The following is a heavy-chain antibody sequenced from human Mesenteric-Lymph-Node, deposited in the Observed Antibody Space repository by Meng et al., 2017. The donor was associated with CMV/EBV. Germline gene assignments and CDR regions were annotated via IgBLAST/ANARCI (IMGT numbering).Heavy chain of an antibody. D-gene: IGHD3-10*01. CDR2: INHIANT. CDR3: ARGGPHQSGFDF. J-gene: IGHJ4*02. V-gene: IGHV4-34*01. Sequence: SETLSLTYAVYGGSFNIYYWSWIRQPPGKGLEWLGQINHIANTNYNPSLKSRLTMSVDTSKNQFTLNLTSVTAADTAVYYCARGGPHQSGFDFWGQGTLVTVSS. CDR1: GGSFNIYY.